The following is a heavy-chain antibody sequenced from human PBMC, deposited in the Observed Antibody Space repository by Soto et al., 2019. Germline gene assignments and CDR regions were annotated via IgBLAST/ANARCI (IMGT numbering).Heavy chain of an antibody. D-gene: IGHD3-9*01. J-gene: IGHJ3*01. CDR3: ARSPGGYYID. CDR1: GFSFSSYW. CDR2: INTDGSST. Sequence: EVQLVESGGGLVQPGGSLRLSCADSGFSFSSYWMHWVRQGPGKGLVWVSRINTDGSSTNYADSVKGRFTICRDNAKNTVYLQMNSLRAEDTAVYYCARSPGGYYIDWGQGTMVTVSS. V-gene: IGHV3-74*01.